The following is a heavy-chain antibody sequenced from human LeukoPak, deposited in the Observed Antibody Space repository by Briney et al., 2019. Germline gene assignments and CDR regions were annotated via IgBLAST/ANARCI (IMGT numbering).Heavy chain of an antibody. CDR3: TSQLYYYDSSGYAYFDY. J-gene: IGHJ4*02. D-gene: IGHD3-22*01. CDR1: GFTFSGSA. Sequence: GGSLRLSCAASGFTFSGSAMHWVRQASGKGLEWVGRIRSKANSYATAYAAWVKGRFTISRDDSKHTAYLQMNSLKTEDTAVYYCTSQLYYYDSSGYAYFDYWGQGTLVTVSS. CDR2: IRSKANSYAT. V-gene: IGHV3-73*01.